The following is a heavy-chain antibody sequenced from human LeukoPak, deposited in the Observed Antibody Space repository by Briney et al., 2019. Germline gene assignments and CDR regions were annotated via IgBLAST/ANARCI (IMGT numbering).Heavy chain of an antibody. J-gene: IGHJ4*02. CDR2: ISGSGGST. D-gene: IGHD3-22*01. CDR1: GFTFSSYA. CDR3: AKRLYYDNVFFILDH. V-gene: IGHV3-23*01. Sequence: GGSLRLSCAASGFTFSSYAMSWVRQAPGKGLEWVSAISGSGGSTYYADSVKGRFTISRDNSKNTLYLQMNSLRVEDTAVYYCAKRLYYDNVFFILDHWGQGTLVTVSS.